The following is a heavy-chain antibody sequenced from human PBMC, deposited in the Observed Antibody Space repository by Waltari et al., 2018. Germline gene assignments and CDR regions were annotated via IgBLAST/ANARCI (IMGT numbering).Heavy chain of an antibody. CDR1: GGYISSYY. D-gene: IGHD3-22*01. CDR3: ARDRITMIVVASLDAFDI. J-gene: IGHJ3*02. CDR2: IYTSGST. V-gene: IGHV4-4*07. Sequence: QVQLQESGPGLVKPSETLSLTCTVSGGYISSYYWSWIRPPAGKGLEWIGSIYTSGSTNYTPSLKSRVTMSVDTSKNQFSLKLSSVTAADTAVYYCARDRITMIVVASLDAFDIWGQGTMVTVSS.